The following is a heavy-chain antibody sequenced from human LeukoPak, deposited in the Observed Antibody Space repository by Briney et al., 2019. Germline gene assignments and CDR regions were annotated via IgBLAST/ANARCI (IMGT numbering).Heavy chain of an antibody. CDR3: ARVGRGYSYGVFDY. CDR1: GYIFTDYY. V-gene: IGHV1-2*02. D-gene: IGHD5-18*01. Sequence: VASVKVSCKASGYIFTDYYMHWVRQAPGQGLEWMGWINPNSGGTNYAQKFQGRVTMTRDTSISTAYMELSRLRSDDTAVYYCARVGRGYSYGVFDYWGQGTLVTVSS. CDR2: INPNSGGT. J-gene: IGHJ4*02.